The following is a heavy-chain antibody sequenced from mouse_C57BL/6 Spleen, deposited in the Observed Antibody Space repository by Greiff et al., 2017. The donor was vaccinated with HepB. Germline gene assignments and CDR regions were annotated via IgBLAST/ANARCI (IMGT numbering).Heavy chain of an antibody. CDR1: GYTFTSYG. CDR2: IYIGNGYT. CDR3: ARSGYYARPYWYFDV. J-gene: IGHJ1*03. Sequence: EVKLEESGAELVRPGSSVKMSCKTSGYTFTSYGINWVKQRPGQGLEWIGYIYIGNGYTEYNEKFKGKATLTSDTSSSTAYMQLSSLTSEDSAIYFCARSGYYARPYWYFDVWGTGTTVTVSS. V-gene: IGHV1-58*01. D-gene: IGHD2-3*01.